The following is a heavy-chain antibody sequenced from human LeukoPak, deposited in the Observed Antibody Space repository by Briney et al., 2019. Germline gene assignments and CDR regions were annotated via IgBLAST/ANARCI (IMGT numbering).Heavy chain of an antibody. CDR2: IYYSGST. V-gene: IGHV4-39*07. Sequence: WVRQAPGKGLEWIGSIYYSGSTYYNPSLKSRVTISVDTSKNQFSLKLSSVTAADTAVYYCARGRLAAALDYWGQGTLVTVSS. J-gene: IGHJ4*02. CDR3: ARGRLAAALDY. D-gene: IGHD6-13*01.